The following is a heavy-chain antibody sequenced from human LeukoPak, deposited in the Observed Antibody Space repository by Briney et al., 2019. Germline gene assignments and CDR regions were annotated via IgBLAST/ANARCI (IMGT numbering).Heavy chain of an antibody. D-gene: IGHD2-2*01. CDR2: MFYSGNT. Sequence: SETLSLTCTVSGASITSYHWSWIRQPAGKGLEWIGRMFYSGNTDYNPSLKSRLTMSIDTSKNQFPLKLSSVTAADTAVYFCARDQEHCSGTSCYPYWYDSWGQGTLVTVSS. V-gene: IGHV4-4*07. J-gene: IGHJ5*01. CDR3: ARDQEHCSGTSCYPYWYDS. CDR1: GASITSYH.